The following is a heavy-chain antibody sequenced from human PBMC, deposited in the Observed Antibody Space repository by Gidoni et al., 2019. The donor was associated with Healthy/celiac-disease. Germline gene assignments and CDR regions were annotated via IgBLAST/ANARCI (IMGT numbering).Heavy chain of an antibody. V-gene: IGHV1-69*01. J-gene: IGHJ6*02. CDR1: GGTLSSSA. CDR2: IITIFGTA. Sequence: QVQLVQSGAEVKNPGSPVKASCMAPGGTLSSSAISWVRQAPGQGIEWMGGIITIFGTANYEQKFQGRVTITADESTSTDYMEMSSLRSEDTAVYYCARTAGPQNYYYYGMDVWGQGTTVTVSS. D-gene: IGHD3-10*01. CDR3: ARTAGPQNYYYYGMDV.